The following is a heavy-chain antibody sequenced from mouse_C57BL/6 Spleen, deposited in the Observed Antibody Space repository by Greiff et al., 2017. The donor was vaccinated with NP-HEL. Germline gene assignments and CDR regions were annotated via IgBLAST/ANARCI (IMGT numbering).Heavy chain of an antibody. Sequence: QVQLQQSGAELVRPGASVTLSCKASGYTFTDYEMHWVKQTPVHGLEWIGAIDPETGGTAYNQKFKGKAILTADKSSSTAYMELRSLTSEDSAVYYCTRSTPYYYGSSFHFDYWGQGTTLTVSS. V-gene: IGHV1-15*01. CDR2: IDPETGGT. J-gene: IGHJ2*01. CDR3: TRSTPYYYGSSFHFDY. D-gene: IGHD1-1*01. CDR1: GYTFTDYE.